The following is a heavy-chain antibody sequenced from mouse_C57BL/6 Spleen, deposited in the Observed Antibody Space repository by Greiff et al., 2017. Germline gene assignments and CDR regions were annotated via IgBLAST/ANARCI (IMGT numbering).Heavy chain of an antibody. J-gene: IGHJ4*01. CDR1: GYTFTDYY. Sequence: EVQLQQSGPVLVKPGASVKMSCKASGYTFTDYYMNWVKQSHGKSLEWIGVINPYNGGTSYNQKFKGKATLTVDKSSSTAYMELNSLTSEDSAVYYCARGIPRTMDYWGQGTSVTVSS. D-gene: IGHD5-1-1*01. V-gene: IGHV1-19*01. CDR3: ARGIPRTMDY. CDR2: INPYNGGT.